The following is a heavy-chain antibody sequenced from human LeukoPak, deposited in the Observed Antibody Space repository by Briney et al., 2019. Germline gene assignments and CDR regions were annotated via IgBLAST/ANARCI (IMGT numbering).Heavy chain of an antibody. D-gene: IGHD6-19*01. CDR1: GFTFSSYW. CDR3: ARESGGSGWYMDY. CDR2: IKQDGSEK. V-gene: IGHV3-7*01. Sequence: GGSLRLSCAASGFTFSSYWMSWVRQAPGKGLEWVANIKQDGSEKYYVDSVKGRFTSSRDNAKNSLYLQMNSLRAEDTAVYYCARESGGSGWYMDYWGQGTLVTVSS. J-gene: IGHJ4*02.